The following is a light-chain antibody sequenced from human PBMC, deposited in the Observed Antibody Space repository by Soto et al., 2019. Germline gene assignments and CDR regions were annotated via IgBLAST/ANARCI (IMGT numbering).Light chain of an antibody. CDR3: CSYTTSNTRQIV. Sequence: QSALTQPASVSGSPGQSITISCTGTSSDVGGYNYVSRYQQQPGKAPKFMIYDVTNQPSGVSNRFSGSKSGNTASLTISGLQAEDEADYYCCSYTTSNTRQIVFGTGTKVTVL. J-gene: IGLJ1*01. CDR2: DVT. V-gene: IGLV2-14*01. CDR1: SSDVGGYNY.